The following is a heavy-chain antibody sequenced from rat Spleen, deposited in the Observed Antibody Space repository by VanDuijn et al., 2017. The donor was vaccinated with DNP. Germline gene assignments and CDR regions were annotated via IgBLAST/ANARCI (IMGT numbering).Heavy chain of an antibody. CDR1: GFSLTNYG. CDR2: IWGHGNT. CDR3: ARDNNYNWFAY. V-gene: IGHV2S75*01. J-gene: IGHJ3*01. Sequence: QVQLKESGPVLVQASETLSLTCTVSGFSLTNYGVIWVRQSPGKGLEWMGIIWGHGNTDYNSALKSRLSISRDTSKSQVFLKMNSLQTEDIATYYCARDNNYNWFAYWGQGTLVTVSS. D-gene: IGHD1-10*01.